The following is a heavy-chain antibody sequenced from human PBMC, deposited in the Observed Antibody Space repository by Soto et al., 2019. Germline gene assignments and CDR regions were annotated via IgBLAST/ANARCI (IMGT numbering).Heavy chain of an antibody. V-gene: IGHV1-3*05. CDR1: GYTFTSYA. J-gene: IGHJ2*01. Sequence: QVQLVQSGAEEKKPGASVKVSCKASGYTFTSYAMHWVRQAPGQRLEWMGWINAGNGNTKYSQKFQGRGTITRDTAASTAYMELGSLNSEDAAVYYCARSGDYVARWASWYFDLWGRGTLVTVSS. CDR3: ARSGDYVARWASWYFDL. D-gene: IGHD4-17*01. CDR2: INAGNGNT.